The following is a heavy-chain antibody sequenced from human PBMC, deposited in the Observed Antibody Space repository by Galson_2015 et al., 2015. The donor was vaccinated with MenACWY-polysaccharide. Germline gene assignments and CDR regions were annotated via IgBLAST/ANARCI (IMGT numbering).Heavy chain of an antibody. CDR3: ARAYVATVTTDYFDY. CDR1: GYTFTGYY. V-gene: IGHV1-2*02. Sequence: SVKVSCKATGYTFTGYYMHWVRQAPGQGLEWMGWINPNSGGTNCAQKFQGRVTMTRDTSISTAYMELSRLRSDDTAVYYCARAYVATVTTDYFDYWGQGTLVTVSS. J-gene: IGHJ4*02. CDR2: INPNSGGT. D-gene: IGHD4-17*01.